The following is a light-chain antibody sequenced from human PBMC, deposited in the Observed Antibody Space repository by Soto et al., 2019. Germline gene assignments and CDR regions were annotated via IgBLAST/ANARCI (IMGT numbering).Light chain of an antibody. CDR1: SFNIGAGYD. CDR3: QSYDSSLSGYV. V-gene: IGLV1-40*01. J-gene: IGLJ1*01. Sequence: QSVLTQPPSVSGATGQRVTISCTGSSFNIGAGYDVHWYQQLPGTAPKLLIYGNNNRPSGVPDRVSGSKSGTSASLAITGLQAEDEADYYCQSYDSSLSGYVFGTGTTLTVL. CDR2: GNN.